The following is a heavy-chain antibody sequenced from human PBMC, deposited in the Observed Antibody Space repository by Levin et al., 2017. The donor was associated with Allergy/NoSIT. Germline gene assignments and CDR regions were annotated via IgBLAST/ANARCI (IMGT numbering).Heavy chain of an antibody. D-gene: IGHD2-15*01. J-gene: IGHJ4*02. CDR1: GYSFTSYW. V-gene: IGHV5-51*01. CDR3: ARQPFTTDFYCSGGSCYEFDY. Sequence: GGSLRLSCKGSGYSFTSYWIGWVRQMPGKGLEWMGIIYPGDSDTRYSPSFQGQVTISADKSISTAYLQWSSLKASDTAMYYCARQPFTTDFYCSGGSCYEFDYWGQGTLVTVSS. CDR2: IYPGDSDT.